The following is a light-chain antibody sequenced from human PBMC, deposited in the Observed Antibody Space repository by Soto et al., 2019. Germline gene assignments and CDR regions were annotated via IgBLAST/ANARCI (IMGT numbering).Light chain of an antibody. J-gene: IGKJ1*01. CDR1: QTISSW. CDR2: DAS. V-gene: IGKV1-5*01. Sequence: DIQMTQSPSTLSASVGDRVTISCRASQTISSWLAWYQQKPGKAPNLLIYDASNLESGVPSRFSGSGSGTEFTLTISSLQTDDFATYYCQQYNSDPWTFGQGTKVEI. CDR3: QQYNSDPWT.